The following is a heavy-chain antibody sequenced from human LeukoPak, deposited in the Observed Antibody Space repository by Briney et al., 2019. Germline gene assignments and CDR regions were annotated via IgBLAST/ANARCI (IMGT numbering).Heavy chain of an antibody. J-gene: IGHJ5*02. CDR3: ASFSWGSGSYNQEAIWSWFDP. CDR1: GGSISAYY. CDR2: INYSGNT. D-gene: IGHD3-10*01. V-gene: IGHV4-59*08. Sequence: LETLSLTCTVSGGSISAYYWSWIRQPPGQGLEWIGYINYSGNTNYNPSLKRRVSISVDTSKNQFSLKLSSVTAADTAVYYCASFSWGSGSYNQEAIWSWFDPWGQGTLVIVSS.